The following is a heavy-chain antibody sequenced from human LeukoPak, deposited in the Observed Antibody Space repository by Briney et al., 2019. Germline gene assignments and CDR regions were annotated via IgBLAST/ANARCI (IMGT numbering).Heavy chain of an antibody. J-gene: IGHJ4*02. Sequence: SETLSLTCAVYGGSFSGYYWSWIRQPPGKGLEWIGEINHSGSTNYNPSLKSRVTISVDTSKNQFSLKLSSVTAADTAVYYCARVGRYFDWLPPYYFDYWGQGTLVTVSS. D-gene: IGHD3-9*01. CDR3: ARVGRYFDWLPPYYFDY. CDR1: GGSFSGYY. CDR2: INHSGST. V-gene: IGHV4-34*01.